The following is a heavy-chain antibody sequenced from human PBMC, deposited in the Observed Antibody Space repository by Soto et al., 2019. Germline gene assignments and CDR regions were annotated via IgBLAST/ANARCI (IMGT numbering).Heavy chain of an antibody. CDR1: GGSISSCGYY. Sequence: PSETLALTCTVSGGSISSCGYYWSWIRQHPGKGLEWIGYIYYSGSTYYNPSLKSRVTISVDTSKNQFSLKLSSVTAADTAVYYCARTANWNDDYYYMDVWGKGTTVTVSS. J-gene: IGHJ6*03. V-gene: IGHV4-31*03. CDR3: ARTANWNDDYYYMDV. CDR2: IYYSGST. D-gene: IGHD1-20*01.